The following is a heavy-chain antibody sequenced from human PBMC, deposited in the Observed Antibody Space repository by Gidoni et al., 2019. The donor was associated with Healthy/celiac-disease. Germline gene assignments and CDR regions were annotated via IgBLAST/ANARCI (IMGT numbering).Heavy chain of an antibody. V-gene: IGHV4-34*01. CDR2: INHSGST. Sequence: QVQLQQWGAGLLKPSETLSLTCAVYGGSFSGYYWSWIRQPPGKGLEWIGEINHSGSTNYNPSLKSRVTISVDTSKNQFSLKLSSVTAADTAVYYCARGKKPSYYYGMDVWGQGTTVTVSS. J-gene: IGHJ6*02. CDR3: ARGKKPSYYYGMDV. CDR1: GGSFSGYY.